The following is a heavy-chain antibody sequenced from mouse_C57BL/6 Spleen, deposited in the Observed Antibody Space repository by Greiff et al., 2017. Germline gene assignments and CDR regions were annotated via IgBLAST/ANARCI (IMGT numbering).Heavy chain of an antibody. V-gene: IGHV5-4*01. D-gene: IGHD1-1*01. CDR3: ARDYGSSSWFAY. J-gene: IGHJ3*01. CDR1: GFTFSSYA. Sequence: EVHLVESGGGLVKPGGSLKLSCAASGFTFSSYAMSWVRQTPEKRLEWVATISDGGSYTYYPDNVKGRFTISRDNAKNNLYLQMSHLKSEDTAMYYCARDYGSSSWFAYWGQGTLVTVSA. CDR2: ISDGGSYT.